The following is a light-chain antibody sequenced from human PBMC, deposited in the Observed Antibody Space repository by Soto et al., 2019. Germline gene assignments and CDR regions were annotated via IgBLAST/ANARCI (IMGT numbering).Light chain of an antibody. CDR3: QQYGTSPPT. CDR2: GHS. V-gene: IGKV3-20*01. Sequence: EIVLTQSPGTLSLSPGERANLSCRTSQSVGSSYLAWYQQKPGQAPRLVIYGHSSRATGIPDRFSGSGSGTDFTLTINRLEPEDFAVYYCQQYGTSPPTFGQETKVEIK. CDR1: QSVGSSY. J-gene: IGKJ1*01.